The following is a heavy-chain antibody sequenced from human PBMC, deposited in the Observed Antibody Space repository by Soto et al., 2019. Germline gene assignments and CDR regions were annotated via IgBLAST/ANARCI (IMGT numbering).Heavy chain of an antibody. V-gene: IGHV3-30*18. CDR2: ISYDGSNK. CDR1: GFTFSSYG. CDR3: AKENYNWNYVADY. J-gene: IGHJ4*02. D-gene: IGHD1-7*01. Sequence: GGSLRLSCAASGFTFSSYGMHWVRQAPGKGLEWVAVISYDGSNKYYADSVKGRFTISRDNSKNTLYLQMNSLRAEDTAVYYCAKENYNWNYVADYWGQGTLVTVSS.